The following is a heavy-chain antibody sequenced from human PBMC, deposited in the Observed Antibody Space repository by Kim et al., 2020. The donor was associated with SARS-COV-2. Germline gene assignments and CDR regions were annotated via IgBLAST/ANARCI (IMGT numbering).Heavy chain of an antibody. J-gene: IGHJ4*03. CDR1: GFTFSSYA. D-gene: IGHD1-26*01. V-gene: IGHV3-30*04. CDR3: ARPYSGSYWGYFDY. CDR2: ISYDGSNK. Sequence: GGSLRLSCAASGFTFSSYAMHWVRQAPGKGLEWVAVISYDGSNKYYADSVKGRFTISRDNSKNTLYLQMNSLRAEDTAVYYCARPYSGSYWGYFDYWGQGTTVTVSS.